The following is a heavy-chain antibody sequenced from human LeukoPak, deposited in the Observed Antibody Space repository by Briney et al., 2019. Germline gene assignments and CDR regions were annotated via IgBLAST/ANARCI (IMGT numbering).Heavy chain of an antibody. Sequence: QPGGSLRLSCAASGFTFSSYGMHWVRQAPGKGLEWVAVISYGGSNRYYADSVKGRFTISRDNSKNTLYLQMNSLRPEDAAVYYCANLPLWGQGTLVTVSS. V-gene: IGHV3-30*18. CDR2: ISYGGSNR. CDR1: GFTFSSYG. CDR3: ANLPL. J-gene: IGHJ4*02.